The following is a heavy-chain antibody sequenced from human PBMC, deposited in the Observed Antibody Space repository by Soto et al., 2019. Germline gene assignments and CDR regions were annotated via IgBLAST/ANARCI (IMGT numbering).Heavy chain of an antibody. D-gene: IGHD6-19*01. CDR3: ARSILVVAGTIDY. V-gene: IGHV3-13*01. CDR1: GFTFSSYD. J-gene: IGHJ4*02. CDR2: ICTAGDT. Sequence: PGGSLRLSCAASGFTFSSYDMHWVRQATGKGLEWVSAICTAGDTYYPGSVKGRFTISRENAKNSLYLRMNSLRAGDTAVYYCARSILVVAGTIDYWGQGTLGTVS.